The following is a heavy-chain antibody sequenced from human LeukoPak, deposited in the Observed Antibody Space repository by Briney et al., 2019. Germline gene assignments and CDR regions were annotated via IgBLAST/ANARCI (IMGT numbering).Heavy chain of an antibody. V-gene: IGHV1-2*02. Sequence: ASVKVSCKASRYTFTAYYIHWVRQAPGQGLEWMGWISPDSDATNSAQKFQGRITMTRDTSISTAYMELTGLRSDDTAVYYCARGDALDIWGQGTTVTVSS. CDR3: ARGDALDI. CDR1: RYTFTAYY. J-gene: IGHJ3*02. CDR2: ISPDSDAT.